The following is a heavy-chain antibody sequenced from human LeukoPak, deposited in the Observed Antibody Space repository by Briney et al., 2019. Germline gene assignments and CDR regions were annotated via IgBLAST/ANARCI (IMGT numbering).Heavy chain of an antibody. D-gene: IGHD6-13*01. V-gene: IGHV4-59*01. J-gene: IGHJ6*02. CDR1: GGSISSYY. Sequence: SETLSLTCTVSGGSISSYYWSWIRQPPGKGLEWIGYIYYSGSTNYNPSLKSRVTISVDTSKNQFSLKLSSVTAADTAVYYCARVGSSWYGHYYGMDVWGQGTTVTVSS. CDR2: IYYSGST. CDR3: ARVGSSWYGHYYGMDV.